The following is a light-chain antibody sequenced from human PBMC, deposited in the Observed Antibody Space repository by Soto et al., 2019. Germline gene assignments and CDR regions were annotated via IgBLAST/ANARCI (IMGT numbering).Light chain of an antibody. V-gene: IGLV2-8*01. CDR1: SSDVGGYNY. CDR2: EVS. CDR3: SSYAGTTYVVV. Sequence: QSALTQPPSASGSPGQSVTISCTGTSSDVGGYNYVSWYQQHPGIAPKLMIYEVSKRPSGVPDRFSGSKSGNTASLTVSGLQAEDEADYYCSSYAGTTYVVVFGGGTKLTVL. J-gene: IGLJ2*01.